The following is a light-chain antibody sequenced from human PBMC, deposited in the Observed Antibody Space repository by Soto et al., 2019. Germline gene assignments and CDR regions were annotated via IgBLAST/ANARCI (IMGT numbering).Light chain of an antibody. CDR1: SSDVGSYNR. Sequence: QSVLTQPPSVSGSPGQSVTISCTGTSSDVGSYNRVSWYQQPPGTAPQLMIYEVSNRPSGVPDRFSGSKSGNTASLTISGLQAEDEADYYCTSYTSGSTYVFGTGTKVTVL. V-gene: IGLV2-18*02. CDR2: EVS. J-gene: IGLJ1*01. CDR3: TSYTSGSTYV.